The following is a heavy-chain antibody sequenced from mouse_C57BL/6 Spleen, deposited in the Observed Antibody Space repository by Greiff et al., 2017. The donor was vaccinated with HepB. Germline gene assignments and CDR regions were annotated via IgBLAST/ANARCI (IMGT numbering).Heavy chain of an antibody. D-gene: IGHD1-1*01. CDR3: ARSDYGSSPYYYAMDY. CDR1: GYTFTSYW. J-gene: IGHJ4*01. CDR2: IYPGSGST. Sequence: QVQLQQPGAELVKPGASVKMSCKASGYTFTSYWITWVKQRPGQGLEWIGDIYPGSGSTNYNEKFKSKATLTVDTSSSTAYMQLSSLTSEDSAVYYCARSDYGSSPYYYAMDYWGQGTSVTVSS. V-gene: IGHV1-55*01.